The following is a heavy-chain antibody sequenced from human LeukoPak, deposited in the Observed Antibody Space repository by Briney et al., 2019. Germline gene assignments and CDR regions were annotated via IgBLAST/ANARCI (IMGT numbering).Heavy chain of an antibody. D-gene: IGHD4-4*01. CDR1: GGTFSSYA. CDR3: ASGGDDYSNDYFDY. CDR2: IIPILGIA. Sequence: ASVKVSCKASGGTFSSYAISWVRQAPGQGLEWMGRIIPILGIANYAQKFQGRVTITADKSTSTANMELSSLRSEDTAVYYCASGGDDYSNDYFDYWGQGTLVTVSS. V-gene: IGHV1-69*04. J-gene: IGHJ4*02.